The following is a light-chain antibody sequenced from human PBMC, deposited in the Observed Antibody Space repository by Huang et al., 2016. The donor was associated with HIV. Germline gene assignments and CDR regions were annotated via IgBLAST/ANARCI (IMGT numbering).Light chain of an antibody. CDR2: SGS. CDR1: QSLLHGNGYNY. Sequence: DIVMIQSPLSLSVTPGEAASISCRSSQSLLHGNGYNYLEWYLQKPGQSPQLLINSGSDRAPGVPARFSASGSGTDFSLTISSVEAEDIGIYYCMQSLQTPGTFGQGTRLDIK. CDR3: MQSLQTPGT. V-gene: IGKV2-28*01. J-gene: IGKJ5*01.